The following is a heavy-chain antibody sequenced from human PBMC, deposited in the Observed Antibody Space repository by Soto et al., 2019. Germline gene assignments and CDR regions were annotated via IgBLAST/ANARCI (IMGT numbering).Heavy chain of an antibody. Sequence: GASVKVSCKASGYTFTGYYMHWVRQAPGQGLEWMGWINPNIGGTNYAQKFQGSATMTRDTSISTAYMEPSRLRSDDTAVDYCARSSKRPYYYASSGYCLACWGQGTLVTVSS. CDR3: ARSSKRPYYYASSGYCLAC. J-gene: IGHJ1*01. V-gene: IGHV1-2*02. D-gene: IGHD3-22*01. CDR2: INPNIGGT. CDR1: GYTFTGYY.